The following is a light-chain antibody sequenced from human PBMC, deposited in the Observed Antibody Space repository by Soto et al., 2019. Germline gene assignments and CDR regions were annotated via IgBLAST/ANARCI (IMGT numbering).Light chain of an antibody. V-gene: IGKV3-20*01. CDR1: HSVSSSY. J-gene: IGKJ5*01. CDR3: QQYGSSPIT. CDR2: GAS. Sequence: EIVFTQSPCTLSLSPGERASLSCRASHSVSSSYLAWYQQKPGQAPRLLMYGASSRATGIPDRLSGSGSGTDFTLTISRLEPEDFAVYYCQQYGSSPITFGQGTRLEIK.